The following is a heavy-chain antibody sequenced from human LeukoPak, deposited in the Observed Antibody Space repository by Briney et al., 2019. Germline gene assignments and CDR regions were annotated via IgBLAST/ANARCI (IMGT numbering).Heavy chain of an antibody. Sequence: SETLSLTCTVSGGSISSSSYYWGWIRQPPGKGLEWIGSIYYSGSTYYNPSLKSRVTISVDTSKNQLSLKLSSVTAADTAVYCCARVPTYEIAAARVGYAFDIWGQGTMVTVSS. J-gene: IGHJ3*02. D-gene: IGHD6-13*01. CDR1: GGSISSSSYY. V-gene: IGHV4-39*07. CDR2: IYYSGST. CDR3: ARVPTYEIAAARVGYAFDI.